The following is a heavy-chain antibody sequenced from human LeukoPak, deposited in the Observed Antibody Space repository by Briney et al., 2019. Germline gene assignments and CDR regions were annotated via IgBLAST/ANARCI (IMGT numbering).Heavy chain of an antibody. D-gene: IGHD6-19*01. CDR3: ARESESSGWYDY. V-gene: IGHV3-43*02. CDR1: GFTFNAYA. Sequence: GGSLRLSCAASGFTFNAYAIHWVRQAPGKGLEWVSLISGDGGSTFYADSVKGRFTISRDNSKNSLYLQMSSLRSDDTALYYCARESESSGWYDYWGQGTLVTVSS. J-gene: IGHJ4*02. CDR2: ISGDGGST.